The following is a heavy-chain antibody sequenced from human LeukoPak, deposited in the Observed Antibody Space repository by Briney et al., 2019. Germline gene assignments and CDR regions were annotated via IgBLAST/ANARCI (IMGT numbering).Heavy chain of an antibody. Sequence: GGSLRLSCAASGFTFSSYSMNWVRQAPGKGLEWVSSISSSSSYIYYADSVKGRFTISRDNAKNSLYLQMNSLRAEDTAVYYCARDYRALTYYDFWSGYPYFDYWGQGNLVTVSS. CDR2: ISSSSSYI. D-gene: IGHD3-3*01. CDR1: GFTFSSYS. V-gene: IGHV3-21*01. CDR3: ARDYRALTYYDFWSGYPYFDY. J-gene: IGHJ4*02.